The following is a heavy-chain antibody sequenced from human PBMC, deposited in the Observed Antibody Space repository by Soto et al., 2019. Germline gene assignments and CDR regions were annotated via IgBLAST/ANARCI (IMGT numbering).Heavy chain of an antibody. CDR3: AHRGIVRGALWFDP. V-gene: IGHV2-5*02. D-gene: IGHD3-10*01. CDR1: GFSLSTSGVG. CDR2: IYWDVDK. Sequence: QITLKESGPTLVKPTQTLTLTCTFSGFSLSTSGVGVGWIRQPPGKALEWLALIYWDVDKRYSPSLKSRLALPKDPSKDQVVRTMTKMGTEDTATYYCAHRGIVRGALWFDPWGQGTLVTVSS. J-gene: IGHJ5*02.